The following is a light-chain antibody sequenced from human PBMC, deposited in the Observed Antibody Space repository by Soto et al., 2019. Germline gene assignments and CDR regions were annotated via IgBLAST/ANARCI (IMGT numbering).Light chain of an antibody. Sequence: EVVLTQSPAAVSLSQGERATLSCRASQSVSSYLAWYQQKPGQAPRLLIYDASNRATGIPARFSGSGSGTDFTLTISSLEPEDFAVYCWQQYGSSGTFGQGTKVDIK. CDR3: QQYGSSGT. J-gene: IGKJ1*01. CDR2: DAS. CDR1: QSVSSY. V-gene: IGKV3-11*01.